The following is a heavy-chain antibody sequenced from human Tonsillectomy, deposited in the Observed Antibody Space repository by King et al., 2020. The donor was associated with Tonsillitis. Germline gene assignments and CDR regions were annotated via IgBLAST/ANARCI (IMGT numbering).Heavy chain of an antibody. D-gene: IGHD3-16*01. J-gene: IGHJ6*02. V-gene: IGHV1-8*01. CDR2: MKPNNGNT. CDR1: GYTFTTYD. Sequence: VQLVESGAEVKKPGASVKVSCKASGYTFTTYDINWVRQATGQGLEWMGWMKPNNGNTGYAQKFQGRVTMTRDTSINTAYMELSNLRSEDTAVYYCARGGESTYYYAMDVWGQGTTITVSS. CDR3: ARGGESTYYYAMDV.